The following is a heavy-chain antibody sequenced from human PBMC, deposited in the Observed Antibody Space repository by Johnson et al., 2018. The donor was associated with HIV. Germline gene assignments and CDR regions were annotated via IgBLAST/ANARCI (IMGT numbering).Heavy chain of an antibody. V-gene: IGHV3-23*04. CDR3: TKDGVGYAGNPLPPDDFEV. CDR2: ISDSGGGT. J-gene: IGHJ3*01. CDR1: GFAFSNAW. Sequence: VHLVESGGGVVQPGGSLRLSCAASGFAFSNAWMSWVRQAPGKGLEWVSAISDSGGGTYSADSVKGRFTISRDNSKNTLYLQMNSLRAEDSAVYYFTKDGVGYAGNPLPPDDFEVWGQGTVVTVSS. D-gene: IGHD4-23*01.